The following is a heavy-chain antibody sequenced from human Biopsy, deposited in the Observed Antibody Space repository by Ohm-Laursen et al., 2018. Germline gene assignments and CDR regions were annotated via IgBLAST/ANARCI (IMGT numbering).Heavy chain of an antibody. V-gene: IGHV1-2*02. CDR3: ARDKYRSWNYFDN. CDR2: INPDSGVT. Sequence: ASVKVSCKASGYTFSGYYMHWVRQAPGQGLEWMGWINPDSGVTNYAQKFQGRVTMTRDMSISTAYMELSRLGSDDTAVYYCARDKYRSWNYFDNWGQGSLVTVSS. D-gene: IGHD6-19*01. J-gene: IGHJ4*02. CDR1: GYTFSGYY.